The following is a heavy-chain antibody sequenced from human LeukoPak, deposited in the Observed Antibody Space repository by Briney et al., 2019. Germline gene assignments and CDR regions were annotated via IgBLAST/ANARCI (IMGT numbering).Heavy chain of an antibody. D-gene: IGHD1-1*01. Sequence: GASVKVSCKASGGTFSSHTISWVRQAPGQGLEWMGGITPKFDTVNYAQKFQGRVMINTDESTNIAYMELSSLRSEDTAVYYCARGYTVIAYDYWGQGTLVTVSS. CDR3: ARGYTVIAYDY. V-gene: IGHV1-69*05. CDR1: GGTFSSHT. J-gene: IGHJ4*02. CDR2: ITPKFDTV.